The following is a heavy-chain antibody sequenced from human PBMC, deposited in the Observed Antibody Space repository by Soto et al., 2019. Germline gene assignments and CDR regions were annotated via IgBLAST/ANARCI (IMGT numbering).Heavy chain of an antibody. V-gene: IGHV1-69*01. CDR1: GGTFSSYA. J-gene: IGHJ6*02. Sequence: VKVSCKASGGTFSSYAISWVRQAPGQGLEWMGGIIPIFGTANYAQKFQGRVTITADESTSTAYMELSSLRSEDTAVYYCARVSLVRGVIIVDYYYGMDVWGQGTTVTVSS. D-gene: IGHD3-10*01. CDR3: ARVSLVRGVIIVDYYYGMDV. CDR2: IIPIFGTA.